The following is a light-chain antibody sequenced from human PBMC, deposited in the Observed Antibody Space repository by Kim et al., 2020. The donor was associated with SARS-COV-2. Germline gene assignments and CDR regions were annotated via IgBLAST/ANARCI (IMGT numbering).Light chain of an antibody. CDR2: DNN. CDR3: GTWDSSLGYV. Sequence: PGTKVTISWSGSSSNMGNNYVSWYQQLPGTAPKLLIYDNNKRPSGIPDRFSGSKSGTSATLGITGLQTGDEADYYCGTWDSSLGYVFGTGTKVTVL. CDR1: SSNMGNNY. J-gene: IGLJ1*01. V-gene: IGLV1-51*01.